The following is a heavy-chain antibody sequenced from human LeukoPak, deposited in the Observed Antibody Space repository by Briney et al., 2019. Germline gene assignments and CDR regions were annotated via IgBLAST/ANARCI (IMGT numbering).Heavy chain of an antibody. J-gene: IGHJ4*02. CDR3: ARGGEYYGSGSYSPFDY. CDR2: ISYDGSNK. V-gene: IGHV3-30-3*01. D-gene: IGHD3-10*01. CDR1: GFTFNNYA. Sequence: GGSLRLSCAASGFTFNNYAMHWVRQAPGRGLEGVAVISYDGSNKYYADSVKGRFTISRDNSKNTLYLQMNSLRAEDTAVYYCARGGEYYGSGSYSPFDYWGQGTLVTVSS.